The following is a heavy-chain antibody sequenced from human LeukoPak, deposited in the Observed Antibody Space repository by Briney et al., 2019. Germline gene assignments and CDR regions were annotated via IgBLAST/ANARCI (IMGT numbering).Heavy chain of an antibody. CDR1: GYTFTSYG. CDR2: ISAYNGNT. V-gene: IGHV1-18*01. J-gene: IGHJ6*03. Sequence: ASVTVSCTASGYTFTSYGISWVRQAPGQGLEWMGWISAYNGNTNYAQKLQGRVTMTTDTSTSTAYMELRSLRSDDTAVYYCARGCSSTSCYYYMDVWGKGTTVTISS. D-gene: IGHD2-2*01. CDR3: ARGCSSTSCYYYMDV.